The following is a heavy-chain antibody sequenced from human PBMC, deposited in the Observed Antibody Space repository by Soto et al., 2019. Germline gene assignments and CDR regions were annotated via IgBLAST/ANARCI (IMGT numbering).Heavy chain of an antibody. J-gene: IGHJ6*02. D-gene: IGHD6-13*01. Sequence: QVQLVESGGGVVQPGRSLRLSCAASGFTFNNYGMHWVRQAPGKGLEWLAVIWNDGSDSSYANSVKGRFTISRDNSKNTLYLQMSSLRAEDTAVYYCARRQIPPPTRGAANARGGMDVWGQVTTVTVSS. CDR3: ARRQIPPPTRGAANARGGMDV. CDR2: IWNDGSDS. V-gene: IGHV3-33*01. CDR1: GFTFNNYG.